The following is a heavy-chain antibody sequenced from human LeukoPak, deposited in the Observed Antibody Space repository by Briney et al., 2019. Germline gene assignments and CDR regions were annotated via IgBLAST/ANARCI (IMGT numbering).Heavy chain of an antibody. CDR3: AKVGVESEIGYMDV. V-gene: IGHV3-43D*03. D-gene: IGHD3-16*01. Sequence: QTGGSLRLSCAASGFTFDDYAMHWVRQAPGKGLEWVSLISWDGGSTYYADSVKGRFTISRDNSKNSLYLQMNSLRAEDTALYYCAKVGVESEIGYMDVWGKGTTVTVSS. CDR2: ISWDGGST. J-gene: IGHJ6*03. CDR1: GFTFDDYA.